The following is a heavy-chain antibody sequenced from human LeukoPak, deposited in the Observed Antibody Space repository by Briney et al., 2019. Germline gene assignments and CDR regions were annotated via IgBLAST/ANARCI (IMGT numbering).Heavy chain of an antibody. CDR2: ISYDGSNK. CDR3: ARDVRKALGY. J-gene: IGHJ4*02. V-gene: IGHV3-30*04. D-gene: IGHD2/OR15-2a*01. CDR1: GFTFSSYA. Sequence: GGSLRLSCEASGFTFSSYAMHWVRQAPGKGLEWVAVISYDGSNKYYADSVKGRFTISRDNSKNTLYLQMNSLRAEDTAVYYCARDVRKALGYWGQGTLVTVSS.